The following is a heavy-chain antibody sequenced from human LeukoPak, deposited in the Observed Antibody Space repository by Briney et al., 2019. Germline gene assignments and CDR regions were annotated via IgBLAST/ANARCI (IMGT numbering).Heavy chain of an antibody. D-gene: IGHD3-10*01. CDR3: ARDNGVLGGSGSWSMYYYYGMDV. V-gene: IGHV4-59*01. CDR2: IYYSGST. Sequence: SETLSLTCTVSGGSISSYYWSWIRQPPGKGLEWIGYIYYSGSTNYNPSLKSRVTISVDTSKNQFSLKLSSVTAADTAVYYCARDNGVLGGSGSWSMYYYYGMDVWGQGTTVTVSS. J-gene: IGHJ6*02. CDR1: GGSISSYY.